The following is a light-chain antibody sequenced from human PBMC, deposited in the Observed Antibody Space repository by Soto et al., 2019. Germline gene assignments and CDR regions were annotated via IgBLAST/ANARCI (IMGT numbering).Light chain of an antibody. CDR2: DVS. J-gene: IGLJ2*01. Sequence: QSVLTQPASVSGSPGQSITVSCAGTSSDVGGYEYVSWYQQHPGKAPKLIIYDVSGRPSGVSNRFSGSKSGNTASLTISGLQAEDEADYYCSSYTDSNTLAVFGGGTK. V-gene: IGLV2-14*01. CDR3: SSYTDSNTLAV. CDR1: SSDVGGYEY.